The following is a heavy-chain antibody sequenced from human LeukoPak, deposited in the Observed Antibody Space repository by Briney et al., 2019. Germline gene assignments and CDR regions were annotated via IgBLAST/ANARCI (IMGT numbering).Heavy chain of an antibody. D-gene: IGHD3-10*01. CDR2: INHSGST. CDR1: GGSFSGYH. CDR3: ARGLYYYGSGRNLGY. V-gene: IGHV4-34*01. Sequence: PSETLSLTCAVYGGSFSGYHWSWIRQPPGKGLEWIGEINHSGSTNYNPSLKSRVTISVDTSKNQFSLKLSSVTAADTAVYYCARGLYYYGSGRNLGYWGQGTRVTVSS. J-gene: IGHJ4*02.